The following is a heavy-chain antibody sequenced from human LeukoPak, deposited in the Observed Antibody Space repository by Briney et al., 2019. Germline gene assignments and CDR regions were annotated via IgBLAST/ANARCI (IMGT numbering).Heavy chain of an antibody. V-gene: IGHV3-23*01. CDR3: AKDHTPTYDSSGYYYSHDAFDI. CDR1: GFTFSSYA. CDR2: ISGSGGST. D-gene: IGHD3-22*01. Sequence: GGSLRLSCAASGFTFSSYAMSWVRQAPGKGLEWVSAISGSGGSTYYADSVKGRFTISRDNSKNTLYLQMNSLRAEDTAVYYCAKDHTPTYDSSGYYYSHDAFDIWGQGTTVTVSS. J-gene: IGHJ3*02.